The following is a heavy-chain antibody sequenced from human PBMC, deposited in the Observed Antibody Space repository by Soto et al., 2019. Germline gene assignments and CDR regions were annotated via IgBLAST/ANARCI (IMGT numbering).Heavy chain of an antibody. J-gene: IGHJ6*02. D-gene: IGHD1-26*01. CDR1: GFTFSSYA. CDR3: ARDGVGATYYYYGMAV. V-gene: IGHV3-23*01. CDR2: ISGSGGST. Sequence: PGGSLRLSCAASGFTFSSYAMSWVRQAPGKGLEWVSAISGSGGSTYYADSVKGRFTISRDNSKNTLYLQMNSLRAEDTAVYYCARDGVGATYYYYGMAVWGQGTTVTVSS.